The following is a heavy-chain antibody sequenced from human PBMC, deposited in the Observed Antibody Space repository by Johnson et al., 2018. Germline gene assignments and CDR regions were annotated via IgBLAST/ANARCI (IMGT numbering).Heavy chain of an antibody. CDR1: GGTFSTYA. V-gene: IGHV1-69*01. CDR2: IIPIFGTA. Sequence: QVQLVESGAEVKKPGSSVKVSCKASGGTFSTYAITWVRQAPGQGLEWMGGIIPIFGTANYVQKFQGRVTITADESTSTVYMELSSLRSEDTAVYYCARVEYCGDDCYFLYLQHWGQGTLVTVSS. D-gene: IGHD2-21*02. J-gene: IGHJ1*01. CDR3: ARVEYCGDDCYFLYLQH.